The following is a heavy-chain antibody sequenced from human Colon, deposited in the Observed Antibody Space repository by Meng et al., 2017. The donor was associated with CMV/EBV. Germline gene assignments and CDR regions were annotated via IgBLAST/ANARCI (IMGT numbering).Heavy chain of an antibody. CDR2: IYPQDGGT. CDR3: VRESWYFDF. V-gene: IGHV1-2*02. CDR1: GYTFTANH. J-gene: IGHJ4*02. Sequence: QVQLVKSGTEVKKPGASVKVSCKTSGYTFTANHLHWVRQAPGQGLEWMGWIYPQDGGTYFAQKFQDRVTLTRDTSITTAYMELSGLTFDDTAIYYCVRESWYFDFWGEGTLVTVSS. D-gene: IGHD6-13*01.